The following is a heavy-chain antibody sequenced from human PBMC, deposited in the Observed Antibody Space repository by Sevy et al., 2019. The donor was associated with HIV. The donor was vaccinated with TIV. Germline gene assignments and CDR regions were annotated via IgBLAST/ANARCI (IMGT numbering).Heavy chain of an antibody. J-gene: IGHJ5*02. CDR2: IKPDGSDK. D-gene: IGHD4-17*01. CDR1: GFTFSKYW. Sequence: GGSLRLSCAASGFTFSKYWMSWVRQAPGKGLEWVANIKPDGSDKYYVSSLKGRFTIYRSNAKNSLYLEMNNLRAEDTAVYYCARVIDYGELGNWFDPWGQGTLVTVSS. V-gene: IGHV3-7*01. CDR3: ARVIDYGELGNWFDP.